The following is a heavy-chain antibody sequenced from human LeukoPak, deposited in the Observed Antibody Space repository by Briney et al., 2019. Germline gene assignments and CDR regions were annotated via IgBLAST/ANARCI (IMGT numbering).Heavy chain of an antibody. J-gene: IGHJ4*02. CDR2: IYTSGST. Sequence: SETLSLTCTVSGGSISSYYWSWIRQPAGKGLEWIGRIYTSGSTNYNPSLKSRVTISVDTSKNQFSLKLSSVTAADTAVYYCARDLGVGATPASDYYFDYWGQGTLVTVSS. D-gene: IGHD1-26*01. CDR3: ARDLGVGATPASDYYFDY. V-gene: IGHV4-4*07. CDR1: GGSISSYY.